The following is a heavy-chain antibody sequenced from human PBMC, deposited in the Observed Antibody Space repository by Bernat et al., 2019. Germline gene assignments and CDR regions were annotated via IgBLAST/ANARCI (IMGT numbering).Heavy chain of an antibody. CDR1: GFSFNNYA. Sequence: EVQLVESGGGLVQPGESLRLSCAASGFSFNNYAMTWVRQAPGKGLEWVSSITGNAAHTFHSDSVKGSFTVSRDNSKNTVYLQMNSVSVDDTAIYFCARGKGTDAVDWFDPWGQGTLVTVSS. D-gene: IGHD3-16*01. V-gene: IGHV3-23*04. J-gene: IGHJ5*02. CDR2: ITGNAAHT. CDR3: ARGKGTDAVDWFDP.